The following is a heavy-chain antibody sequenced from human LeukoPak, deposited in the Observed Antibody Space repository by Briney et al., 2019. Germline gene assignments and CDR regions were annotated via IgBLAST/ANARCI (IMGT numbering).Heavy chain of an antibody. D-gene: IGHD4-17*01. J-gene: IGHJ4*02. Sequence: WVSSISSSSSYIYYADSVKGRFTISRDNAKNSLYLQMNSLTAADTAVYYCARGLRSTGRWGQGTLVTVSS. V-gene: IGHV3-21*01. CDR3: ARGLRSTGR. CDR2: ISSSSSYI.